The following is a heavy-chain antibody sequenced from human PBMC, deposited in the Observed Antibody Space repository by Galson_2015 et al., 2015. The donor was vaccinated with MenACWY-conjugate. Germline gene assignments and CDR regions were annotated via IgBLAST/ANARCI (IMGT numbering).Heavy chain of an antibody. CDR3: ARGVEQWLVRPSTHFDI. Sequence: SLRLSCAGSGFTSDDHGMYWVRQAPGKGLEWVSSINWNGDRTGYADSVKGRFTISRDNAKNSLYLQMNNLRAEDTAFYHCARGVEQWLVRPSTHFDIWGQGTLLTVSS. CDR2: INWNGDRT. D-gene: IGHD6-19*01. V-gene: IGHV3-20*01. J-gene: IGHJ3*02. CDR1: GFTSDDHG.